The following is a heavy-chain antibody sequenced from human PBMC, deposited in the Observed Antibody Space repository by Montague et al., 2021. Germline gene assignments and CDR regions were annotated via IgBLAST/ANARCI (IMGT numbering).Heavy chain of an antibody. CDR2: ISHTGST. D-gene: IGHD6-19*01. J-gene: IGHJ4*02. Sequence: SETLSLTCAVYGGSLSGYIWNWIRQPPGRDLEWIGQISHTGSTSYNPSLKRRVTMSVDTSENHVSLRLSSVTAADTAVYYCTRGGVAVTGIDYWGQGALVTVSS. CDR1: GGSLSGYI. CDR3: TRGGVAVTGIDY. V-gene: IGHV4-34*01.